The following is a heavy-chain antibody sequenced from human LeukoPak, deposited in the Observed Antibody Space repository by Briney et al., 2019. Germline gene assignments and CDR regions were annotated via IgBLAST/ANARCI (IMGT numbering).Heavy chain of an antibody. J-gene: IGHJ4*02. CDR3: ARVLSAASLPFDY. CDR1: GGSFSGYY. V-gene: IGHV4-34*01. D-gene: IGHD6-13*01. CDR2: IYHSGST. Sequence: SETLSLTCAVYGGSFSGYYWSWIRQPPGKGLEWIGEIYHSGSTNYNPSLKSRVTISVDKSKNQFSLKLSSVTAADTAVYYCARVLSAASLPFDYWGQGTLVTVSS.